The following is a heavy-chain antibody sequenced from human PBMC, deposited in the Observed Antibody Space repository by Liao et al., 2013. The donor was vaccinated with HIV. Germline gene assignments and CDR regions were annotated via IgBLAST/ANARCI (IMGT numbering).Heavy chain of an antibody. Sequence: QVQLQESGPGLVKPSQTLSLTCTVSGGSISSGSYYWSWIRQPAGKGLEWIGRSYSGGKTSYNPSLRGRVTISLDTSKNQFSLRLNSVTAADTAVYYCARGDPLLWFDPWGQGTLVTVSS. J-gene: IGHJ5*02. CDR2: SYSGGKT. V-gene: IGHV4-61*02. CDR3: ARGDPLLWFDP. CDR1: GGSISSGSYY.